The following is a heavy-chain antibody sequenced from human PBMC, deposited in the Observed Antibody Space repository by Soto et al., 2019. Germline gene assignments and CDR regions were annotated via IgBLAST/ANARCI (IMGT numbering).Heavy chain of an antibody. CDR2: IGTAGDT. CDR3: AKDRPSWYCSSTSCQPFDY. V-gene: IGHV3-13*01. CDR1: GFTFSSYD. Sequence: GGSLRLSCAASGFTFSSYDMHWVRQATGKGLEWVSAIGTAGDTYYPGSVKGRFTISRENAKNSLYLQMNSLRAEDTAVYYCAKDRPSWYCSSTSCQPFDYWGQGTLVTVS. D-gene: IGHD2-2*01. J-gene: IGHJ4*02.